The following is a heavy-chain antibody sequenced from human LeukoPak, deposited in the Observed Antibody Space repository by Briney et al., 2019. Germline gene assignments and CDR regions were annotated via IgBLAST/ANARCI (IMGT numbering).Heavy chain of an antibody. CDR3: ARCTTGKTFGSLREIKKSREIDY. Sequence: GGSLRLSCAASGFTFSSYSMNWVRQAPGKGLEWFSSISSSSSYIYYADSVRGRFTISRDNAKNSLFLQMNSLRGEDTAVYYCARCTTGKTFGSLREIKKSREIDYWGQGTLVTVSS. CDR2: ISSSSSYI. J-gene: IGHJ4*02. CDR1: GFTFSSYS. D-gene: IGHD1-1*01. V-gene: IGHV3-21*01.